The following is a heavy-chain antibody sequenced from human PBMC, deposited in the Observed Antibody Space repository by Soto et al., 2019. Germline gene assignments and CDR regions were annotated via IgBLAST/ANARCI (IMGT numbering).Heavy chain of an antibody. D-gene: IGHD3-9*01. CDR2: TYYRSKWYN. V-gene: IGHV6-1*01. CDR1: GDSVSSNSAA. J-gene: IGHJ4*02. Sequence: SQTLSLTCAISGDSVSSNSAAWNWIRQSPSRGLEWLGRTYYRSKWYNDYAVSVKSRITINPDTSKNQFSLQLNSVTPEDTAVYYCARDQAPHYDILTGYLDYWGQGTLVTVSS. CDR3: ARDQAPHYDILTGYLDY.